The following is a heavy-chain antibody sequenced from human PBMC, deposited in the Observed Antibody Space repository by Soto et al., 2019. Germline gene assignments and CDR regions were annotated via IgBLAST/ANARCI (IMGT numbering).Heavy chain of an antibody. V-gene: IGHV4-34*02. CDR2: ISHSGSR. Sequence: QVQLQQWGAGLLKASETLSLTCVVSGGSFSGYFWTWIRQSPGRGLEWIGEISHSGSRNYNPAFQSRVSISVDSSKNDVALKLSSVTAAGSATYFCARGLAYDRPITVAEPFDSWGQGTLVTVSS. CDR3: ARGLAYDRPITVAEPFDS. J-gene: IGHJ4*02. CDR1: GGSFSGYF. D-gene: IGHD6-19*01.